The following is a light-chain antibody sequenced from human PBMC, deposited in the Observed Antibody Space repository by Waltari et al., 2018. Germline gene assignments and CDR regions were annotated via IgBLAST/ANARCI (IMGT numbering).Light chain of an antibody. CDR2: YAS. CDR1: QSVGTY. Sequence: EIVLTQSPAILSFSPGERATLACSASQSVGTYLAWYQQRPGQSPRLLIYYASYRATGIPARFSGSGSETDFTLTISSLQPEDFAVYYCQQRRNWPLTFGGGTRVQI. J-gene: IGKJ4*01. CDR3: QQRRNWPLT. V-gene: IGKV3-11*01.